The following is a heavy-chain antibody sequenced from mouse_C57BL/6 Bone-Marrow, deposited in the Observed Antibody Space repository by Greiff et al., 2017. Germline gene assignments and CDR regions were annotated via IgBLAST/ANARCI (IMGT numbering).Heavy chain of an antibody. D-gene: IGHD4-1*01. J-gene: IGHJ2*01. CDR1: GFTFSDYG. CDR3: ARQGLGYYFDY. CDR2: ISNLAYSI. V-gene: IGHV5-15*01. Sequence: EVKLMESGGGLVQPGGSLKLSCAASGFTFSDYGMAWVRQAPRKGPEWVAFISNLAYSIYYADTVTGRFTISRENAKNTLYLEMSSLRSEDTAMYYCARQGLGYYFDYWGQGTTLTVSS.